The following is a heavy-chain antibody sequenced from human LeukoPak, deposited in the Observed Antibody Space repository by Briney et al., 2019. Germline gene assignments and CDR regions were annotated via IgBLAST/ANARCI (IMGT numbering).Heavy chain of an antibody. CDR1: GLTVSSNY. V-gene: IGHV3-66*01. CDR2: IYSGGST. J-gene: IGHJ4*02. CDR3: ARDDYDSSGYYVD. Sequence: GGSLRLSCAASGLTVSSNYMSWVRQAPGKGLEWVSVIYSGGSTYYADSVKGRFTISRDNSKNTLYLQMNSLRAEDTAVYYCARDDYDSSGYYVDWGQGTLVTVSS. D-gene: IGHD3-22*01.